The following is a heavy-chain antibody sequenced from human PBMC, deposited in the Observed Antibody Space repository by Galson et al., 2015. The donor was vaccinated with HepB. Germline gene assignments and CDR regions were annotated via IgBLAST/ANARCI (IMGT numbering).Heavy chain of an antibody. D-gene: IGHD3-3*01. J-gene: IGHJ4*02. CDR2: INTNTGNP. CDR1: GSTFTSYA. Sequence: QSGAEVKKPGESLRISCKASGSTFTSYAMNWVRQAPGQGLEWMGWINTNTGNPTYAQGFTGRFVFSLDTSVSTAYLQISSLKAEDTAVYYCARDRGRLRFLEWLGPDFDYWGQGTLVTVSS. CDR3: ARDRGRLRFLEWLGPDFDY. V-gene: IGHV7-4-1*02.